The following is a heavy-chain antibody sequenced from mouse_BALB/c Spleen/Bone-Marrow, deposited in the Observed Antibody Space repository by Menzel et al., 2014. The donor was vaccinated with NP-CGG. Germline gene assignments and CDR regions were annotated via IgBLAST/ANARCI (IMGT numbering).Heavy chain of an antibody. Sequence: VQLQQPGAELVKPGASVKLSCTASGFKFKDTHMHWVKQRPEQGLEWIGRIDPASGDTKYDPKFQGKAAITGDTSSKTACLQLSSLTSEDTAVYYCSRDYGGTAWFAYWGQGTLVTVSA. D-gene: IGHD1-1*01. CDR2: IDPASGDT. J-gene: IGHJ3*01. V-gene: IGHV14-3*02. CDR1: GFKFKDTH. CDR3: SRDYGGTAWFAY.